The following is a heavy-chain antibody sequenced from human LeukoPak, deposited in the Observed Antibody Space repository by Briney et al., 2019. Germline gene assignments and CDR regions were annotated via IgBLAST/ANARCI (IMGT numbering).Heavy chain of an antibody. CDR2: INHSGST. V-gene: IGHV4-34*01. CDR1: GFTFSSYA. CDR3: ARGPSRLGYCSSTSCYVKGSYYYYYGMDV. D-gene: IGHD2-2*01. J-gene: IGHJ6*02. Sequence: GSLRLSCAASGFTFSSYAMSWIRQPPGKGLEWIGEINHSGSTNYNPSLKSRVTISVDTSKNQFSLKLSSVTAADTAVYYCARGPSRLGYCSSTSCYVKGSYYYYYGMDVWGQGTTVTVSS.